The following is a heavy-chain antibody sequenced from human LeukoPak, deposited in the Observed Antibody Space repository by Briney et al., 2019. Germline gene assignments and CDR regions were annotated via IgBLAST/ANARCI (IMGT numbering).Heavy chain of an antibody. CDR1: GFTFSSYS. J-gene: IGHJ4*02. CDR2: ISSSSSYI. D-gene: IGHD3-3*01. CDR3: ARDRYDFWSGYDY. V-gene: IGHV3-21*01. Sequence: GGSLRLSCAASGFTFSSYSMNWVRQAPGKGLEWVSSISSSSSYIYYADSVEGRFTISRDNAKNSLYLQMNSLRAEDTAVYYCARDRYDFWSGYDYWGQGTLVTVSS.